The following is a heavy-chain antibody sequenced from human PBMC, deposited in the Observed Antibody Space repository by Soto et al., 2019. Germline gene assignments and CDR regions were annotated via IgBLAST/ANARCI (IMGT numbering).Heavy chain of an antibody. CDR1: GYTFTGYY. V-gene: IGHV1-2*02. CDR3: ARDGCSSTSCYNY. D-gene: IGHD2-2*02. Sequence: ASVKVSCKASGYTFTGYYMHWVRQAPGQGLEWMGWINPNSAGTNYAQKFQGRVTMTRDTSISTAYMELSRLRSDDTAVYYCARDGCSSTSCYNYWGQGTMVTVSS. J-gene: IGHJ4*02. CDR2: INPNSAGT.